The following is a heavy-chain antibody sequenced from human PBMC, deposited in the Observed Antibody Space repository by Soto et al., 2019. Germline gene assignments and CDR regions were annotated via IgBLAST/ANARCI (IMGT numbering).Heavy chain of an antibody. Sequence: PSETLSLTCAVYGGSFSGYYWSWLRQPPGKGLEWIGYIYYSGSTYNNPSLTSRVTISVDTSKNQFSLQLRSVSAADTAVYYCARGPSGDKVDYWGQGTLVTVSS. V-gene: IGHV4-30-4*08. J-gene: IGHJ4*02. D-gene: IGHD7-27*01. CDR2: IYYSGST. CDR1: GGSFSGYY. CDR3: ARGPSGDKVDY.